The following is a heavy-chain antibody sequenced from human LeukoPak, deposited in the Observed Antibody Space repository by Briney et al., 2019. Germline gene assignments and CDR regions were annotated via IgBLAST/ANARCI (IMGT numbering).Heavy chain of an antibody. D-gene: IGHD2-15*01. J-gene: IGHJ5*02. V-gene: IGHV4-39*07. CDR2: VFYSGST. Sequence: PSETLSLTCTVSGGSINSSKSYSWGWIRQPPGKGLEWIGNVFYSGSTYYNPSLKSRVTISVDMSKNQFSLKLPSVTAADTAVYYCARIVRIRGFCSGDNCYGSRWFDPWGQGTLVTVSS. CDR3: ARIVRIRGFCSGDNCYGSRWFDP. CDR1: GGSINSSKSYS.